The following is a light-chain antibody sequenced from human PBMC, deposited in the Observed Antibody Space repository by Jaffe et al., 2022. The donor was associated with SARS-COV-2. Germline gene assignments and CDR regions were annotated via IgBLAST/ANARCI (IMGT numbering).Light chain of an antibody. V-gene: IGLV2-14*01. CDR2: EVS. J-gene: IGLJ1*01. CDR3: SSYTRSSTLV. Sequence: QSALTQPASVSGSPGQSITISCTGSSSDVGGYNYVSWYQQHPGKAPKLMIYEVSNRPSGVPDRFSGSKSGNTASLTISGLQAEDEADYYCSSYTRSSTLVFGTGTKVTVL. CDR1: SSDVGGYNY.